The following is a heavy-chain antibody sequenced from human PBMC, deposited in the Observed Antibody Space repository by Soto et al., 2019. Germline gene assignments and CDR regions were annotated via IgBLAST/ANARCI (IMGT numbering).Heavy chain of an antibody. V-gene: IGHV1-58*01. CDR3: AATGRVKGYYYGVDV. J-gene: IGHJ6*02. CDR2: IVVDSGNT. Sequence: GASVKVSCKVSGFTFTRSAVQWVRQARGQRLEWIGWIVVDSGNTIYAQKFQERVTITRDMSTSTLYMELHSLASEDTAVYYCAATGRVKGYYYGVDVWGQGTTVTVSS. D-gene: IGHD1-1*01. CDR1: GFTFTRSA.